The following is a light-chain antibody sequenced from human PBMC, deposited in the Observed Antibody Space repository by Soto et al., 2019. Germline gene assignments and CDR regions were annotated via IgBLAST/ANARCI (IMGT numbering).Light chain of an antibody. CDR2: EVS. CDR1: SSDVCGCKF. Sequence: QSVLTQPPSASGSPGQSVTISCTGTSSDVCGCKFVSWYQQYPGKAPKLIIYEVSKRPSGVPDRFSGSKSGNTASLTVSGLRAEDEADYYCSSCAGSNNPYVFGTGTKLTVL. V-gene: IGLV2-8*01. CDR3: SSCAGSNNPYV. J-gene: IGLJ1*01.